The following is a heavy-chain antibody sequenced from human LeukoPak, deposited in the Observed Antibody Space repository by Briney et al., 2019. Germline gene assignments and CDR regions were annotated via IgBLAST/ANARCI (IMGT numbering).Heavy chain of an antibody. CDR2: IYDSGST. V-gene: IGHV4-59*08. CDR3: ARHLGYCSGGSCYSFYYYGMDV. CDR1: GGSMSSYF. J-gene: IGHJ6*02. D-gene: IGHD2-15*01. Sequence: SETLSLTCTVSGGSMSSYFWSWIRQPPGKGLEWIGYIYDSGSTNYNPSLKSRVTISGDTSKKHFSLKLSSVTAADTAVNYCARHLGYCSGGSCYSFYYYGMDVWGQGTTVTVSS.